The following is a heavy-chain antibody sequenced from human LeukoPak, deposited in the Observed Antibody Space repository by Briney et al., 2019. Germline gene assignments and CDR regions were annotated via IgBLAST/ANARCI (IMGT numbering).Heavy chain of an antibody. V-gene: IGHV3-21*01. CDR3: ARTPDSSGYFHWFDP. D-gene: IGHD3-22*01. CDR1: GLTFSSYS. Sequence: GGSLRLSCAASGLTFSSYSMNWVRQAPGRGLEWVSSISSRSSYIYYADSVKGRFTISRDNAKNSLYLQMNSLRAEDTAVYYCARTPDSSGYFHWFDPWGQGTLVTVSS. J-gene: IGHJ5*02. CDR2: ISSRSSYI.